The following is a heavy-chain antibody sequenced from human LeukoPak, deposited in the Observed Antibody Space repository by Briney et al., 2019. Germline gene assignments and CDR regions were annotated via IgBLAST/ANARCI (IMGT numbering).Heavy chain of an antibody. CDR1: GYTFTNYY. Sequence: SLKVSCKASGYTFTNYYMHWVRQAPGQGLEWMGIINPSGGNTRYAQKFQGRVTMTRDTSTSTVYMELSSLRSEDTAVYYCARGYSGYDSDYWGQGTLVTVSS. V-gene: IGHV1-46*01. D-gene: IGHD5-12*01. J-gene: IGHJ4*02. CDR3: ARGYSGYDSDY. CDR2: INPSGGNT.